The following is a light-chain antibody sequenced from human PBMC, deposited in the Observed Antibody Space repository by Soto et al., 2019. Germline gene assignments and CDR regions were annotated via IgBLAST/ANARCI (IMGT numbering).Light chain of an antibody. CDR1: QSVSSN. CDR3: QQRSNWPRT. Sequence: TQSPATLSVSPGERATLSCRASQSVSSNLAWYQQKPGQAPRLLMYDVSNRATGIPARFSGSGSGTDFTLTISSLEPEDLAVYYCQQRSNWPRTFGQGTKVDIK. V-gene: IGKV3-11*01. CDR2: DVS. J-gene: IGKJ1*01.